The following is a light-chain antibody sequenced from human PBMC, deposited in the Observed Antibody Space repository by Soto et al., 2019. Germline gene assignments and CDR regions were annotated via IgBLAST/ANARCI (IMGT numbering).Light chain of an antibody. CDR3: QQRSNWPPT. V-gene: IGKV3-11*01. CDR1: QSVSSY. J-gene: IGKJ1*01. Sequence: TVLTQSPATLSLSPGERATLSCRASQSVSSYLAWYQQKPGQAPRLLIYDASNRATGIPARFSGSGSGTDFTLTISSLEPEDFAVYYCQQRSNWPPTFGQGSILDI. CDR2: DAS.